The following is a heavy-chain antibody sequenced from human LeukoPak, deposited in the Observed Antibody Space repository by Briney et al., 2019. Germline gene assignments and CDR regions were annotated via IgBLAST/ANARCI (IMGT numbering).Heavy chain of an antibody. CDR3: ARAGEALNKQWLLYYYYYYMDV. V-gene: IGHV4-59*11. D-gene: IGHD6-19*01. CDR1: GGSISSHY. CDR2: IYYSGST. Sequence: SETLSLTCTVPGGSISSHYWSSIRQPPRKGLEWIWYIYYSGSTNYNPSLKSRVTISVDTSKNQFSLKLSSVTAADTAVYYCARAGEALNKQWLLYYYYYYMDVWGKGTTVTVSS. J-gene: IGHJ6*03.